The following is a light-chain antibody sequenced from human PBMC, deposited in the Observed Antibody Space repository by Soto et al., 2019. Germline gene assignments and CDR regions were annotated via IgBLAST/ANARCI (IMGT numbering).Light chain of an antibody. V-gene: IGKV3-11*01. CDR1: QSVSSK. Sequence: EIVLTQSPATLSLSPGERATLSCRASQSVSSKLAWYQQKPGQAPRLLIYDASNRATGIPARFSGSGSGTDFTLTISSLEPEDIGVYYWQQRSNWPLTFGGGTKVEIK. CDR3: QQRSNWPLT. J-gene: IGKJ4*01. CDR2: DAS.